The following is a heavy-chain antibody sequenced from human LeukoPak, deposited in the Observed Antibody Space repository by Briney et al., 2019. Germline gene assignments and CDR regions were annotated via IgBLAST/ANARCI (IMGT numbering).Heavy chain of an antibody. D-gene: IGHD3-22*01. J-gene: IGHJ4*02. CDR1: GITLSNYG. CDR2: ISGSGGST. Sequence: GGSLRLSCAASGITLSNYGMSWVRQAPGKELEWVAGISGSGGSTNYADSVKGRFTTSRDNPKNTLYLQMNSLRAEDTAVYFCAKRGVVIRVILVGFHKEAYYFDSWGQGALVTVFS. CDR3: AKRGVVIRVILVGFHKEAYYFDS. V-gene: IGHV3-23*01.